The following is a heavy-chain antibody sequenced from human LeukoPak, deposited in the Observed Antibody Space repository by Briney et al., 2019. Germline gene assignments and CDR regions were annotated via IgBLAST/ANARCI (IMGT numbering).Heavy chain of an antibody. CDR1: GFTFSSYG. Sequence: GRSLRLSCAASGFTFSSYGMHWVRQAPGKGLEWVAVISYDGSNKYYADSVKGRFTISRDNSKNTPYLQMNSLRAEDTAVYYCAKDQCGGDCYYFDYWGQGTLVTVSS. J-gene: IGHJ4*02. CDR3: AKDQCGGDCYYFDY. V-gene: IGHV3-30*18. D-gene: IGHD2-21*02. CDR2: ISYDGSNK.